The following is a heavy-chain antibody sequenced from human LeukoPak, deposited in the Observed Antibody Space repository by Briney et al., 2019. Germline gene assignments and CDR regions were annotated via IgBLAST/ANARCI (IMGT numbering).Heavy chain of an antibody. Sequence: VASVKVSCKASGGTFSSYAISWVRQAPGQGLEWMGGIIPIFGTANYAQKFQGRVTITADESTSTAYMELSSLRSEDTAVYYCARDRSRHDAFDIWRQGTMVTVSS. V-gene: IGHV1-69*01. CDR3: ARDRSRHDAFDI. CDR2: IIPIFGTA. J-gene: IGHJ3*02. CDR1: GGTFSSYA.